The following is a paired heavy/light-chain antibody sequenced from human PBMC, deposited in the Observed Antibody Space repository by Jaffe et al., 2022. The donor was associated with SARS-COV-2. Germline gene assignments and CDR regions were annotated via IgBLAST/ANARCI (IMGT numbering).Heavy chain of an antibody. CDR2: ISYDGSNK. V-gene: IGHV3-30-3*01. Sequence: QVQLVESGGGVVQPGRSLRLSCAASGFTFSSYAMHWVRQAPGKGLEWVAVISYDGSNKYYADSVKGRFTISRDNSKNTLYLQMNSLRAEDTAVYYCARQYGPEYSSSWYLGYYYYYYGMDVWGQGTTVTVSS. CDR1: GFTFSSYA. D-gene: IGHD6-13*01. J-gene: IGHJ6*02. CDR3: ARQYGPEYSSSWYLGYYYYYYGMDV.
Light chain of an antibody. CDR2: EVS. Sequence: QSALTQPASVSGSPGQSITISCTGTSSDVGGYNYVSWYQQHPGKAPKLMIYEVSNRPSGVPDRFSGSKSGNTASLTISGLQAEDEADYYCSSYTSSSTPTLGGGTKLTVL. J-gene: IGLJ2*01. CDR3: SSYTSSSTPT. V-gene: IGLV2-14*01. CDR1: SSDVGGYNY.